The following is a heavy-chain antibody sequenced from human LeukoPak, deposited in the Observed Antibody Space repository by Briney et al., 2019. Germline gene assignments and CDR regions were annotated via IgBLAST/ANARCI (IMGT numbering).Heavy chain of an antibody. D-gene: IGHD3-10*01. CDR1: GYSFTNYW. CDR2: IYPGDSDT. Sequence: GESLKISCKASGYSFTNYWIGWVRQMPGKGLEWMGIIYPGDSDTRYSPSFQGQVTISADKSISTAYLQRSSLQASETAIYYCATYAGSSSKYFRDWGQGTLVTVSS. J-gene: IGHJ1*01. V-gene: IGHV5-51*01. CDR3: ATYAGSSSKYFRD.